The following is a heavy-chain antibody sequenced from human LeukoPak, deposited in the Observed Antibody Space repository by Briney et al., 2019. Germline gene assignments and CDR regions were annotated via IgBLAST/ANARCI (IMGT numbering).Heavy chain of an antibody. CDR1: GGSFSGYY. J-gene: IGHJ4*02. Sequence: PSETLSLTCAVHGGSFSGYYWSWIRQPPGKGLEWIGEINHSGSTNYNPSHKSRVTISVDTSKNQFSLKLSSVTAADTAVYYCARGRGYYDSSGYHYYFDYWGQGTLLTVSS. D-gene: IGHD3-22*01. CDR2: INHSGST. V-gene: IGHV4-34*01. CDR3: ARGRGYYDSSGYHYYFDY.